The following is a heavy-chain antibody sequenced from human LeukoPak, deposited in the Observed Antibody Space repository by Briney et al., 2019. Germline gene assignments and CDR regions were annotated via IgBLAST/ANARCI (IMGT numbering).Heavy chain of an antibody. J-gene: IGHJ4*02. CDR1: GFTFSSYW. CDR2: IKQDGSEK. V-gene: IGHV3-7*01. Sequence: PGVSLRLSCAASGFTFSSYWMSWVRQAPGKGLEWVANIKQDGSEKYYVDSVKGRFTISRDNAKNSLYLQMNSLRAEDTAVYYCARVSRVRVRGVIFRYYFDYWGQGTLVTVSS. D-gene: IGHD3-10*01. CDR3: ARVSRVRVRGVIFRYYFDY.